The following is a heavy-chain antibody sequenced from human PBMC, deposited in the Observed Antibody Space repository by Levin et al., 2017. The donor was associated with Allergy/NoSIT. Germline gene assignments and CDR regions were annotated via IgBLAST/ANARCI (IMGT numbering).Heavy chain of an antibody. CDR2: IHHSGRT. D-gene: IGHD2-15*01. V-gene: IGHV4-4*02. Sequence: SETLSLTCAVSGGSISSSNWWSWVRQPPGKGLEWIGEIHHSGRTNYNPSLKSRVTISVDKSKNQFSLKLTSVTDADTAVYYCAREPEWGYCSGGTCRNWFDPWGQGTLVIVSS. J-gene: IGHJ5*02. CDR3: AREPEWGYCSGGTCRNWFDP. CDR1: GGSISSSNW.